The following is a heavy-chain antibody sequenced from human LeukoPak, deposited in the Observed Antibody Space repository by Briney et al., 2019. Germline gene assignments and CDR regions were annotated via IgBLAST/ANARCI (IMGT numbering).Heavy chain of an antibody. D-gene: IGHD3-22*01. Sequence: PSETLSLTCAVYGGSFSGYYWSWIRQPPGKGLGWIGEINHSGSTNYNPSLKSRVTISVDTSKNQFSLKLSSVTAVDTAVYYCASTSYYYDSSGYLMSQYYFDYWGQGTLVTVSS. J-gene: IGHJ4*02. CDR1: GGSFSGYY. V-gene: IGHV4-34*01. CDR3: ASTSYYYDSSGYLMSQYYFDY. CDR2: INHSGST.